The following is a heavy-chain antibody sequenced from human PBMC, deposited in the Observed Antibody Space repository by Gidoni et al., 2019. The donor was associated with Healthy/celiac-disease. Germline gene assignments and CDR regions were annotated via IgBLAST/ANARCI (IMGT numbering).Heavy chain of an antibody. V-gene: IGHV3-74*01. CDR2: INSDGSST. CDR3: ARNYYDSSCYPLYGMDV. Sequence: EVQLVESGGGLVQPGGSLRLSCAASGFTFSSYWMHWVRQAPGKGLVWVSRINSDGSSTSYADSVKGRFTISRDNAKNTLYLQMNSLRAEDTAVYYCARNYYDSSCYPLYGMDVWGQGTTVTVSS. J-gene: IGHJ6*02. D-gene: IGHD3-22*01. CDR1: GFTFSSYW.